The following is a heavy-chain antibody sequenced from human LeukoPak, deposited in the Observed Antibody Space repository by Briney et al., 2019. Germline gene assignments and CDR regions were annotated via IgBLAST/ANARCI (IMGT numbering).Heavy chain of an antibody. Sequence: GGSLRLSCAASGFTFSSYAMSWVRQAPGKGLEWVAVISYDGSNKYYADSVKGRFTISRDNSKNTLYLQMNSLRAEDTAVYYCAKGASLKWRDAFDIWGQGTMVTVSS. V-gene: IGHV3-30*18. D-gene: IGHD1-26*01. CDR1: GFTFSSYA. J-gene: IGHJ3*02. CDR3: AKGASLKWRDAFDI. CDR2: ISYDGSNK.